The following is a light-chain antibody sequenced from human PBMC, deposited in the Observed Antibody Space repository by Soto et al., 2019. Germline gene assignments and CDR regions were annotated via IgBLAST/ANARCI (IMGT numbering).Light chain of an antibody. CDR2: DAS. CDR1: QDNNKY. CDR3: QQYENLPT. Sequence: DIPMTPSPSSFSSSVRGRVTITLQASQDNNKYLNWYQQKPGRAPKLLIYDASNLEAGVPSRFRGSGSGTDFTFTISRLQPEDIATYYCQQYENLPTFGQGTRLEIK. V-gene: IGKV1-33*01. J-gene: IGKJ5*01.